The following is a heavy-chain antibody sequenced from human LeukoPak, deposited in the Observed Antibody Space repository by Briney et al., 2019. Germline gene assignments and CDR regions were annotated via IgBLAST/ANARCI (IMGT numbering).Heavy chain of an antibody. D-gene: IGHD4-17*01. J-gene: IGHJ4*02. CDR2: ISAYNGNT. Sequence: GSVKVSCKASGYTFPSYGISWVRQAPGQGLEWMGWISAYNGNTNYAQKLQGRVTMTTDTSTSTAYMELRSLRSDDTAAYYCARETTEDYFDYWGQGTLVTVSS. V-gene: IGHV1-18*01. CDR3: ARETTEDYFDY. CDR1: GYTFPSYG.